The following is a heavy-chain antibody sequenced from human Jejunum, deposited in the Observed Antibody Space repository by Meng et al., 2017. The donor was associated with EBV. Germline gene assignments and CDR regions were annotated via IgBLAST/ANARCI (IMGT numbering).Heavy chain of an antibody. J-gene: IGHJ4*02. D-gene: IGHD4-17*01. Sequence: LPQSGPGLVSPSEPLPFTFTVSGGPITPKFYNGGWIRQPPGKGLEWIGTVCRSGSNYNPSLKSRVTISVDTSKNQFSLKVNSVTAADTAVYDCVMGPDYAKSGYWGQGILVTVSS. CDR3: VMGPDYAKSGY. V-gene: IGHV4-39*01. CDR1: GGPITPKFYN. CDR2: VCRSGS.